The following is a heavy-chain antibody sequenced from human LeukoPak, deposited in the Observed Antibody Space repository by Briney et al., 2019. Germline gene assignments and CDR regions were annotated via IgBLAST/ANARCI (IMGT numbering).Heavy chain of an antibody. D-gene: IGHD3-10*01. CDR2: INHSGST. J-gene: IGHJ6*04. V-gene: IGHV4-34*01. CDR3: ARIELVRGSYGMDV. CDR1: GGSFSGYY. Sequence: SETLSPTCAVYGGSFSGYYWSWIRQPPGKGLEWIGEINHSGSTNYNPSLKSRVTISVDTSKNQFSLKLSSVTAADTAVYYCARIELVRGSYGMDVWGKGTTVTVSS.